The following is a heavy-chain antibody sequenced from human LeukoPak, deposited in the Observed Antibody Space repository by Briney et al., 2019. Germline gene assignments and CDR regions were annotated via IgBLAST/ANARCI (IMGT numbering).Heavy chain of an antibody. CDR3: AGVTNYDFWSGYLYPNWFGP. D-gene: IGHD3-3*01. V-gene: IGHV4-31*03. Sequence: SETLSLTCTVSGGSISSGGYYWSWIRQHPGKGLAWIGYIYYSGSTYYNPSLKSRVTISVDTSKNQFSLKLSSVTAADTAVYYCAGVTNYDFWSGYLYPNWFGPWGQGTLVTVSS. J-gene: IGHJ5*02. CDR2: IYYSGST. CDR1: GGSISSGGYY.